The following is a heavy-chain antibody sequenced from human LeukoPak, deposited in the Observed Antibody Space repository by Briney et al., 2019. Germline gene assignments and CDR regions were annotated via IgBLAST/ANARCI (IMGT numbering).Heavy chain of an antibody. J-gene: IGHJ4*02. CDR3: TRSGTGGDY. Sequence: PGGSLRLSCAASGFTFSGSAMHWVRQASGKGLEWVGRIRSKANSYATAHAASVKGRFTISRDDSKNTAYLQMNSLKTEDTAVYYCTRSGTGGDYWGQGTLVTVSS. D-gene: IGHD7-27*01. CDR1: GFTFSGSA. V-gene: IGHV3-73*01. CDR2: IRSKANSYAT.